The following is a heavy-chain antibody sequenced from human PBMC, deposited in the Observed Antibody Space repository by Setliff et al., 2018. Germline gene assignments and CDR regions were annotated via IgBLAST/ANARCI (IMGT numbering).Heavy chain of an antibody. CDR2: IYYSGST. Sequence: PSETLSLTCTVSGGSISSHYWSWIRQPPGKGLEWIGYIYYSGSTNYNPSLKSRVTISVDTSKNQFPLKLSSVTAADTAVYYCASGVPNYDFWSGYYTGSYWFDPWGQGTLVTVSS. CDR3: ASGVPNYDFWSGYYTGSYWFDP. J-gene: IGHJ5*02. V-gene: IGHV4-59*11. CDR1: GGSISSHY. D-gene: IGHD3-3*01.